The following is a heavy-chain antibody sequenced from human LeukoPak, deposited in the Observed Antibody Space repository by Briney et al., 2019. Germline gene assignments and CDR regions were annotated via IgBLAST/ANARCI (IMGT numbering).Heavy chain of an antibody. J-gene: IGHJ3*02. V-gene: IGHV3-30*03. CDR3: ARSNYYDSRSWGFDI. CDR2: ISYDGTNK. CDR1: GFTFSNYW. Sequence: GGSLRLSCAGSGFTFSNYWMNWVRQAPGKGLEWVTIISYDGTNKYYADSVKGRFTISRDNSKNTLFLQMNSLRAEDTAVYYCARSNYYDSRSWGFDIWGQGTMVTVSS. D-gene: IGHD3-22*01.